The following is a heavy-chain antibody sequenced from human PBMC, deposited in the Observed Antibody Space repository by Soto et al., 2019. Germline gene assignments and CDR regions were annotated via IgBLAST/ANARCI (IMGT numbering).Heavy chain of an antibody. Sequence: QVQLVQSGAEVKKPGSSVKVSCKASGGTFSSYAISWVRQSPGQGLEWMGGIIPIFGTANYAQKFQGRVKITADESTTSAYMELSSLRSGDTAVYYSALHVPAAGYYYGMDVWGQGTTVTVSS. CDR1: GGTFSSYA. D-gene: IGHD2-2*01. V-gene: IGHV1-69*12. CDR3: ALHVPAAGYYYGMDV. J-gene: IGHJ6*02. CDR2: IIPIFGTA.